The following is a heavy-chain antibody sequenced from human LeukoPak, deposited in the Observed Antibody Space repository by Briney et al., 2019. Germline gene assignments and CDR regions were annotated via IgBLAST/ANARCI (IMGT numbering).Heavy chain of an antibody. J-gene: IGHJ4*02. CDR2: IGGSGDST. CDR1: GFTFTSYV. Sequence: GGSLRLSCAASGFTFTSYVMSWVRQAPGKGLEWVSTIGGSGDSTYYADSVKGRFTISRDNSKNTVYLQMNSLTAEDTAVYYCAKDHGAASGDFDYWGQGTLVTVSS. D-gene: IGHD6-13*01. V-gene: IGHV3-23*01. CDR3: AKDHGAASGDFDY.